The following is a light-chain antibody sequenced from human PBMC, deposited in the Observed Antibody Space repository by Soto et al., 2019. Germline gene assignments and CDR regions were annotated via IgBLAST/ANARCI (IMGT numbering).Light chain of an antibody. CDR1: QSVSSN. CDR3: QQNDYWPWT. Sequence: EIVMTQSPATLSVSPGERATLSCRASQSVSSNLAWYQQKPGQAPRLLIYGASARATGIPARFSGSGSGTEFTLTISSLQFEDFAVYYCQQNDYWPWTFGQGTKVEIK. V-gene: IGKV3-15*01. J-gene: IGKJ1*01. CDR2: GAS.